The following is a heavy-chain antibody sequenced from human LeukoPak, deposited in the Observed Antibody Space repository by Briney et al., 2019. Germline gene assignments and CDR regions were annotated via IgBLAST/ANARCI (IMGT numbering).Heavy chain of an antibody. CDR2: IYYSGST. Sequence: SETLSLTCTVSGGSITSGSYYWGWIRQPPGKGLEWIGSIYYSGSTYYSPSLKSRITISLDTSKNRFSLQLYSVTAADTAVYYCARDKTFEVVNYFDYWGQGTLVTVSS. J-gene: IGHJ4*02. CDR3: ARDKTFEVVNYFDY. D-gene: IGHD2-15*01. V-gene: IGHV4-39*07. CDR1: GGSITSGSYY.